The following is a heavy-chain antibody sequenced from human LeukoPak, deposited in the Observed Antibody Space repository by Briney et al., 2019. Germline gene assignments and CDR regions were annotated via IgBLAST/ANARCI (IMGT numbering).Heavy chain of an antibody. CDR2: IYWDDDK. CDR1: GFSLSTSGVG. J-gene: IGHJ4*02. Sequence: SGPTLVKPTQTLTLTGTFSGFSLSTSGVGVGWIRQPPGKALEWLALIYWDDDKRYSPSLKSRLTITKDTSKNQVVLTMTDMDPVDTATYYCAHRLTYSISWGLYYFDYWGQGTLVTVSS. V-gene: IGHV2-5*02. CDR3: AHRLTYSISWGLYYFDY. D-gene: IGHD6-6*01.